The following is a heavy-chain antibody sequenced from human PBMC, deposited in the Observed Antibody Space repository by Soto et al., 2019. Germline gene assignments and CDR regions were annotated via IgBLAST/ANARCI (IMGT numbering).Heavy chain of an antibody. CDR2: IYDSGSS. CDR1: GASISSGDYF. V-gene: IGHV4-30-4*01. Sequence: SETLSLTCTVSGASISSGDYFWSWIRQSPGKGLERIGYIYDSGSSYYNPSLQSRVTMSVDTSKNQFSLKLSSVTAADTAVYYCAREKGYISGPQNVEYWRQGTLVP. CDR3: AREKGYISGPQNVEY. J-gene: IGHJ4*02. D-gene: IGHD5-12*01.